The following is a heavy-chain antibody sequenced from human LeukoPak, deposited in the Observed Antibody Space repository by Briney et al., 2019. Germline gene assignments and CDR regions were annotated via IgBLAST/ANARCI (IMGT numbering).Heavy chain of an antibody. J-gene: IGHJ5*02. CDR1: DFTVSSNY. CDR2: LYGGGST. D-gene: IGHD3-10*01. V-gene: IGHV3-53*01. Sequence: GGSLRLSCAASDFTVSSNYMSWVRQAPGKGLEWVSGLYGGGSTYYTDSVKGRFTISRDNSKNTLYLQMNSLRAEDTAVYYCARYFVGYYAAGSGWFDPWGQGTLVTVSS. CDR3: ARYFVGYYAAGSGWFDP.